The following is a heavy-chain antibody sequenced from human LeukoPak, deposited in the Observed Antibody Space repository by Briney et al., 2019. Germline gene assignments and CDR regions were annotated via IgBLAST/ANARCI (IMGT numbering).Heavy chain of an antibody. D-gene: IGHD6-6*01. J-gene: IGHJ4*02. CDR1: TFTFSSYA. CDR2: LSTSGGNT. V-gene: IGHV3-23*01. Sequence: GRSLRLSCAASTFTFSSYAMSWVRQAPGKGLEWVSSLSTSGGNTYYADSVKGRFTISRDNSANTLYLQLNSLRAEDTAIYYCAKGGPYSSSPLDYWGQGTLVTVSS. CDR3: AKGGPYSSSPLDY.